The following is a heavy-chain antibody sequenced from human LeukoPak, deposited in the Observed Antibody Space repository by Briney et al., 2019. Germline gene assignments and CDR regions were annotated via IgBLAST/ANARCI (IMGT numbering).Heavy chain of an antibody. CDR1: GYTFTSYY. Sequence: GASVKVSCKASGYTFTSYYMHWVRQAPGQGLEWMGIINPSGGSTSYAQKFQGRVTMTRDTSTSTVYMELSSLRSEDTAVYYCARVGSGDYYYYGMDVWGQGTTVTASS. D-gene: IGHD2-15*01. CDR2: INPSGGST. CDR3: ARVGSGDYYYYGMDV. J-gene: IGHJ6*02. V-gene: IGHV1-46*01.